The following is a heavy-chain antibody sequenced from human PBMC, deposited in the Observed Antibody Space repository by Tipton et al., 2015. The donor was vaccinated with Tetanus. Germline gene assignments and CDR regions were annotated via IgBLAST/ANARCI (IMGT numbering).Heavy chain of an antibody. J-gene: IGHJ3*02. CDR3: ARDHTRYSGSSVATFDI. V-gene: IGHV4-39*07. CDR1: GDSISSSEYY. D-gene: IGHD6-6*01. CDR2: VYYDGSA. Sequence: TLSLTCTVSGDSISSSEYYWGWIRQPPGEGLEWIASVYYDGSAYTNPSLKSRIAISIDTSGSQFSLKLSSVTAADTAVYYCARDHTRYSGSSVATFDIWGQGTMVTVSS.